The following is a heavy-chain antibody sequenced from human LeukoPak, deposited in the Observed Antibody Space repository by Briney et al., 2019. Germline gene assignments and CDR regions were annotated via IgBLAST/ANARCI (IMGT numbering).Heavy chain of an antibody. CDR2: INHSGST. D-gene: IGHD6-6*01. J-gene: IGHJ5*02. V-gene: IGHV4-34*01. CDR1: GGSFSGYY. Sequence: PSETLSLTCAVYGGSFSGYYWSWIRQPPGKGLEWIGEINHSGSTNYNPSFKSRVTISVDTSKNQFSLKLSSVTAADTAVYYCARGLAKGIAARAIDPWGQGTLVTVSS. CDR3: ARGLAKGIAARAIDP.